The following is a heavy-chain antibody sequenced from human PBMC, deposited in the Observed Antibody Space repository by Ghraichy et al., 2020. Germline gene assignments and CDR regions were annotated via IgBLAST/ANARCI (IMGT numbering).Heavy chain of an antibody. CDR3: AKGYWSLYWFFDL. V-gene: IGHV3-9*01. D-gene: IGHD2-8*02. Sequence: LSLTCAASGFRFEENTMHWVRQAPGKGLEWVSGISGESGSIGYADSLKGRFTVSRDNANNSLYLHMDSLRTEDTALYYCAKGYWSLYWFFDLWGRGTPVTVSS. CDR2: ISGESGSI. CDR1: GFRFEENT. J-gene: IGHJ2*01.